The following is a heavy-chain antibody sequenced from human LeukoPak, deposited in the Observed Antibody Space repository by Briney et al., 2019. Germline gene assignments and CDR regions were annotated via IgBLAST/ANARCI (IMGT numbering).Heavy chain of an antibody. CDR2: ISSSSSYI. J-gene: IGHJ4*02. CDR1: RCTFSSYS. V-gene: IGHV3-21*01. D-gene: IGHD6-13*01. CDR3: ASPYSSRWYELCY. Sequence: GGTLRLSCAASRCTFSSYSMNWVRQAPGKGLEWVSSISSSSSYIYYADSVKGRFTISRDNAKNSLYLQMNGLRAEDMAVYYCASPYSSRWYELCYWGQGTLDTVSS.